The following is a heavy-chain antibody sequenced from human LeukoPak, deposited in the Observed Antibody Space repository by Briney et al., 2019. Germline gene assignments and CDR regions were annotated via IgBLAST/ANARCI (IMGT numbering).Heavy chain of an antibody. V-gene: IGHV5-51*01. CDR1: GYSFTTYW. CDR3: ARSGVPGAMTWFDP. Sequence: GESLQISCQASGYSFTTYWIGWVRQMPGKGLEWMGIIYPGDSDTRYSPSFQGQVTISADKSINTAYLQWRSLKASDTAMYYCARSGVPGAMTWFDPWGQGTQVTVSS. CDR2: IYPGDSDT. J-gene: IGHJ5*02. D-gene: IGHD2-2*01.